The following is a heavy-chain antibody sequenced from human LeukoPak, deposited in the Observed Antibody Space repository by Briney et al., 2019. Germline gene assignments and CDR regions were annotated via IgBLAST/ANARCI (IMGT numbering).Heavy chain of an antibody. CDR1: EFVFSSHA. CDR2: ITSSSSHI. J-gene: IGHJ4*02. V-gene: IGHV3-21*01. D-gene: IGHD3-22*01. Sequence: GGSLRLSCVASEFVFSSHAMIWVRQAPGKGLEWISSITSSSSHIFYADSVRGRFTISRDNANNALHLQMNSLRAEDTAVYYCARVFWETVNTGYYSDFWGQGTLVTVSS. CDR3: ARVFWETVNTGYYSDF.